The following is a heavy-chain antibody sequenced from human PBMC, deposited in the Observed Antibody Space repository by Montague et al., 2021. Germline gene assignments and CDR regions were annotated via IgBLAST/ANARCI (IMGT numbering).Heavy chain of an antibody. CDR3: ASGNDYSGNCFDY. D-gene: IGHD4-23*01. V-gene: IGHV4-31*03. CDR1: GGAISSEGYY. Sequence: TLSLTCNVSGGAISSEGYYWSWIRQHPGKRLEWIGYIYSSGSTYYSPSLESRITISVDTSQNQFSLRLTSVTAAATAVYFCASGNDYSGNCFDYWGQGTMVTVSS. CDR2: IYSSGST. J-gene: IGHJ4*02.